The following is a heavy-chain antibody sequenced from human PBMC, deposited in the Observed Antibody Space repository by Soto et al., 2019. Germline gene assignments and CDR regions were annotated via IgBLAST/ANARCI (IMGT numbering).Heavy chain of an antibody. Sequence: QVQLVQSGAEVKKPGASVKVSCKASGYTFTSYAMHWVRQAPGQRLEWMGWINAGNGNTKYSQKFQGRVTITRDTSASTAYMELSSLRSEDTAVYYCARALRPTYCDCWSGYLILGYWGQGTLVTVSS. D-gene: IGHD3-3*01. V-gene: IGHV1-3*01. J-gene: IGHJ4*02. CDR1: GYTFTSYA. CDR2: INAGNGNT. CDR3: ARALRPTYCDCWSGYLILGY.